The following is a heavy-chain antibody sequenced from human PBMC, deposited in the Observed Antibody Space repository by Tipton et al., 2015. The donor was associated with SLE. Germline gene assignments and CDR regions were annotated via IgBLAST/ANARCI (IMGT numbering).Heavy chain of an antibody. Sequence: LRLSCAASGFTFSSYAMHWVRQAPGKGLEWVAVISYDGSNKYYADSVKGRFTISRDNSKNTLYLQMNSLRAEDTAVYYCARSITIFRGYMDVWGKGTTVTVSS. D-gene: IGHD3-3*01. V-gene: IGHV3-30*14. CDR1: GFTFSSYA. J-gene: IGHJ6*03. CDR2: ISYDGSNK. CDR3: ARSITIFRGYMDV.